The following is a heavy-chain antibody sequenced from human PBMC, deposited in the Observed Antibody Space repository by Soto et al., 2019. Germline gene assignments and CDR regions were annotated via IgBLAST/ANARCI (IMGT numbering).Heavy chain of an antibody. V-gene: IGHV4-39*01. CDR3: ASCGPTIGGY. Sequence: QLQLQESGPGLVKPSETLSLTCTVSGGSISSSSYYWGWLRQPPGKGLEWIGSIYYSGSTYYNPSLKSRVTISVDTSKNQFSLKLSSVTAADTAVYYCASCGPTIGGYWGQGTLVTVSS. CDR2: IYYSGST. J-gene: IGHJ4*02. CDR1: GGSISSSSYY. D-gene: IGHD3-16*01.